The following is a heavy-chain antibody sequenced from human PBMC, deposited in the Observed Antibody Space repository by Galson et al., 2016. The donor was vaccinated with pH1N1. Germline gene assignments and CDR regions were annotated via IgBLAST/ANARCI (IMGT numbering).Heavy chain of an antibody. Sequence: TLSLTCTVSGGAIGSHYWSWIRQPPGGGLEWIGYIYYTGSTRYTPSLTGRVTISVDTSKNQFSLKLTSVTAADTAVYYCARSTLTTFGPFDYWGLGSLVTVSS. CDR2: IYYTGST. V-gene: IGHV4-59*11. CDR3: ARSTLTTFGPFDY. J-gene: IGHJ4*02. CDR1: GGAIGSHY. D-gene: IGHD3-10*02.